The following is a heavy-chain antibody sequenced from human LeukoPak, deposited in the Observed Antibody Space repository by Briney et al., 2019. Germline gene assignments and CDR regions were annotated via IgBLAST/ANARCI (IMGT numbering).Heavy chain of an antibody. V-gene: IGHV1-69*05. Sequence: ASVKISCKASGGTFSSYAISWVRQAARHGLEWMGGIIPTFGTANYAQKIQGRVTNNTDAPTSTAYVALSSLRSENTAVYYCARARYPMERPAYNYVWGSYPHFYAFDIWGQGTMVTVSS. D-gene: IGHD3-16*02. J-gene: IGHJ3*02. CDR3: ARARYPMERPAYNYVWGSYPHFYAFDI. CDR1: GGTFSSYA. CDR2: IIPTFGTA.